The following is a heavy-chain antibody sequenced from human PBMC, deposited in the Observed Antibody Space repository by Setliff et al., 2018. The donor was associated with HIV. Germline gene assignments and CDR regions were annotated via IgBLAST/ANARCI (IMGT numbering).Heavy chain of an antibody. J-gene: IGHJ4*02. CDR3: ARGGLGVVGAIDY. CDR2: IIHSGGA. D-gene: IGHD2-15*01. Sequence: PSETLSLTCAVYGGSFSGYYWTWIRQPPGRGLEWIGEIIHSGGANYNRSLKSRVTISVDTSKNQFSLNLSSVTAADTAVYYCARGGLGVVGAIDYWSQGTLVTVS. V-gene: IGHV4-34*01. CDR1: GGSFSGYY.